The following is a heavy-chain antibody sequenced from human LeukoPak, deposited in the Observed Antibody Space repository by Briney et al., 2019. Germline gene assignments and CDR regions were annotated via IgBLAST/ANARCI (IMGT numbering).Heavy chain of an antibody. CDR1: GGSISSGSYY. V-gene: IGHV4-61*02. CDR3: ARSSSSFYFDY. D-gene: IGHD6-6*01. Sequence: SETLSLTCTVSGGSISSGSYYWSWIRQPAGKGLEWVGRIYTSGTTNYNPSLKSRVTISVDTSKNQFPLKLSSVTAADTAVYYCARSSSSFYFDYWGQGTLVTVSS. J-gene: IGHJ4*02. CDR2: IYTSGTT.